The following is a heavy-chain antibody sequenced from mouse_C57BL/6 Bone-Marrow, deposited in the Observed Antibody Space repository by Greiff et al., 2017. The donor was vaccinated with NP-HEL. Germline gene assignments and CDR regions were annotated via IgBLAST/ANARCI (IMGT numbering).Heavy chain of an antibody. CDR3: TTPLLLRWF. V-gene: IGHV14-4*01. Sequence: EVQLQQSGAELVRPGASVKLSCTASGFNIKDDYMHWVKQRPEQGLEWIGWIDPENGDTEYASKFQGKATITADTSSNTAYLQLSSLTSEDTAVYYCTTPLLLRWFGGQGTRVTVSA. J-gene: IGHJ3*01. CDR2: IDPENGDT. D-gene: IGHD1-1*02. CDR1: GFNIKDDY.